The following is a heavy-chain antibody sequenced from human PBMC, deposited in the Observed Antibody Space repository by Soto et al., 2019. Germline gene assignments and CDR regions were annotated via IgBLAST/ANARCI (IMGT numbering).Heavy chain of an antibody. CDR1: GYIFTNYY. J-gene: IGHJ4*02. CDR3: AIDGDGYNSWAIHYLDN. D-gene: IGHD2-21*01. Sequence: QVQLVQSGAEVKKPGASVKVSCKESGYIFTNYYMHWLRQAPGQGLEWMGIINPSGSSTTYAQKFQGKITLGRDTPTSTNYMGLSSLRSEDSAVYYCAIDGDGYNSWAIHYLDNWGQGTLVTVSS. CDR2: INPSGSST. V-gene: IGHV1-46*01.